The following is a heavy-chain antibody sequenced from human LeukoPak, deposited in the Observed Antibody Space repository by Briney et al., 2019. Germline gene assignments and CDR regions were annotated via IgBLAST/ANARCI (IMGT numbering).Heavy chain of an antibody. CDR2: ISAYNGNT. Sequence: ASVKVSCKASGYTFTSYGISWVRQAPGQGLEWMGWISAYNGNTNYAQKLQGRVTMTTDTSTSTAYMELRSLRSDDTAVYYCARERSHGDRTGGIVDYWGQGTLVTVSS. V-gene: IGHV1-18*04. D-gene: IGHD4-17*01. CDR3: ARERSHGDRTGGIVDY. J-gene: IGHJ4*02. CDR1: GYTFTSYG.